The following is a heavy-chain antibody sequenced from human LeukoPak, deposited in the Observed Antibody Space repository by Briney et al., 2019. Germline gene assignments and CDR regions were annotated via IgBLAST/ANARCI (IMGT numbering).Heavy chain of an antibody. CDR2: ISYDGSNK. D-gene: IGHD5-18*01. J-gene: IGHJ2*01. CDR1: GFTFSSYA. CDR3: ARDKWVT. Sequence: PGGSLRLSCAASGFTFSSYAMHWVRQAPGKGLEWVAVISYDGSNKYYADSVKGRFTITRDNSNNTLYLQMNSLRAEDTAVYYCARDKWVTWGRGTLVTVSS. V-gene: IGHV3-30*14.